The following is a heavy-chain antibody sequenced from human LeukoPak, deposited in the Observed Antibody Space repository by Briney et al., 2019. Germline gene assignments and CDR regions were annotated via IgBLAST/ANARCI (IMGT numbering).Heavy chain of an antibody. CDR1: GGSISSSSYY. D-gene: IGHD5-12*01. CDR2: IYYSGST. J-gene: IGHJ4*02. V-gene: IGHV4-39*01. CDR3: ARGHGYSGYDPSAPVDY. Sequence: PSGTLSLTCTVSGGSISSSSYYWGWIRQPPGKGLEWIGSIYYSGSTYYNPSLKSRVTISVDTSKNQFSLKLSSVTAADTAVYYCARGHGYSGYDPSAPVDYWGQGTLVTVSS.